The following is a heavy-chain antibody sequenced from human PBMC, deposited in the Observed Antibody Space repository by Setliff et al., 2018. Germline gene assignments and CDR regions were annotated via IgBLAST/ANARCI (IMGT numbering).Heavy chain of an antibody. Sequence: SVKVSCKASGGTFSSYGISWVRQAPGRGLEWMGGTIPIFGTTDYAQKFQGRVTIITDESTSTAFMQLSSLRSEDTAVYYCVREGVDSRSSTYYRYYMDVWGKGTTVTVSS. V-gene: IGHV1-69*05. CDR1: GGTFSSYG. D-gene: IGHD3-22*01. CDR3: VREGVDSRSSTYYRYYMDV. CDR2: TIPIFGTT. J-gene: IGHJ6*03.